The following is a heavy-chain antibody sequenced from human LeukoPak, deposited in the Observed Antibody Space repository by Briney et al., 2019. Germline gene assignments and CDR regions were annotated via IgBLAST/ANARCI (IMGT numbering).Heavy chain of an antibody. D-gene: IGHD6-25*01. J-gene: IGHJ4*02. CDR1: GGSFSGYY. V-gene: IGHV4-34*01. CDR3: ASKSSDFDY. CDR2: INHSGST. Sequence: PSETLSLTCAVSGGSFSGYYWSWIRQPPGKGLEWIGEINHSGSTNYNPSLKSRVTISVDTSKNQFSLKLSSVTAADTAVYYCASKSSDFDYWGQGTLVTVSS.